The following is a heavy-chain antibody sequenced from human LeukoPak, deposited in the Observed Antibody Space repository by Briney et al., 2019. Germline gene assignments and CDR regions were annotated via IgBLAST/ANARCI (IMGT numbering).Heavy chain of an antibody. CDR1: GGSISSGGYY. CDR3: ARDRGVAASIFDY. CDR2: IYDSGST. Sequence: SETLSLTCTVSGGSISSGGYYWSWIRQPPGKGLDWIGYIYDSGSTYYNPSVKSRVTISVDTSKNQFPLNLSSVTAADTAVYYCARDRGVAASIFDYWGQGTLVTVSS. D-gene: IGHD1-26*01. J-gene: IGHJ4*02. V-gene: IGHV4-31*03.